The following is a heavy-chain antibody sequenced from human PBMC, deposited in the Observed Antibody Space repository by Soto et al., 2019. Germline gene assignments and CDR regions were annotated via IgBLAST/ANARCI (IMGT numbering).Heavy chain of an antibody. CDR2: FDPEDGET. V-gene: IGHV1-24*01. Sequence: SVKVSCKVSGYTLTELSMHWVRQAPGKGLEWMGGFDPEDGETIYAQKFQGRVTMTEDTSTDTAYMELSSLRSEDTAVYYCARTPVHGSRVITIYYYYDYGMDVWGQGTTVTVSS. J-gene: IGHJ6*02. CDR1: GYTLTELS. D-gene: IGHD1-20*01. CDR3: ARTPVHGSRVITIYYYYDYGMDV.